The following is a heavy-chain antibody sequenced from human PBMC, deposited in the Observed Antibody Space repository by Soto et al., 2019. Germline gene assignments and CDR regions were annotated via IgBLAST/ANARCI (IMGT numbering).Heavy chain of an antibody. D-gene: IGHD3-9*01. CDR1: GFTFSSYG. CDR2: IWYDGSNK. CDR3: ARGPRPTPYDILTGYGY. Sequence: GGSLRLSCAASGFTFSSYGMHWVRQAPGKGLEWVAVIWYDGSNKYYADSVKGRFTISRDNSKNTLYLQMNSLRAEDTAVYYCARGPRPTPYDILTGYGYWGQGTLVTVSS. V-gene: IGHV3-33*01. J-gene: IGHJ4*02.